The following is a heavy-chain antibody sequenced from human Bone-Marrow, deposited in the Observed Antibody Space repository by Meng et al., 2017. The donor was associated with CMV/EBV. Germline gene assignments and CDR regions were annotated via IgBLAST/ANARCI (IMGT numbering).Heavy chain of an antibody. V-gene: IGHV1-18*01. CDR1: GYTFTSYG. Sequence: SGYTFTSYGIGWVRQAPGQGLEWMGWISVYNGHTNYAQKFQDRVTMTTDTSATTAYMELRGLRSDDTAVYYCARAPTYYYDIGWFDPWGQGTLVTVSS. CDR2: ISVYNGHT. CDR3: ARAPTYYYDIGWFDP. D-gene: IGHD3-22*01. J-gene: IGHJ5*02.